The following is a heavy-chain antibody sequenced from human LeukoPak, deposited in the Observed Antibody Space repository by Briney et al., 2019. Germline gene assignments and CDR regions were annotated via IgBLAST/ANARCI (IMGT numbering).Heavy chain of an antibody. Sequence: ASVKVSCKASGYTFTSNYIHWVRQAPGKGLEWMGGFDPEDGETIYAQKFQGRVTMTEDTSTDTAYMELSSLRSEDTAVYYCATVWELPSFDYWGQGTLVTVSS. CDR1: GYTFTSNY. CDR3: ATVWELPSFDY. CDR2: FDPEDGET. J-gene: IGHJ4*02. D-gene: IGHD1-26*01. V-gene: IGHV1-24*01.